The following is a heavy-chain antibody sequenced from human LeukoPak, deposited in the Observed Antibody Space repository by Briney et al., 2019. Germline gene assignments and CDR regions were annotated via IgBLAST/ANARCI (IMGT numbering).Heavy chain of an antibody. CDR2: FDPEDDET. D-gene: IGHD3-22*01. V-gene: IGHV1-24*01. CDR1: GYIFDELT. CDR3: DTAFTHDGTGYINMGMNY. Sequence: ASVKVSCMASGYIFDELTIYWGRQAPGRGPEWMGGFDPEDDETIYAQKFQGRVTMTEDTFTDSAYIRPSSLKSQDTAVYYWDTAFTHDGTGYINMGMNYWGQGTLVTVSS. J-gene: IGHJ4*02.